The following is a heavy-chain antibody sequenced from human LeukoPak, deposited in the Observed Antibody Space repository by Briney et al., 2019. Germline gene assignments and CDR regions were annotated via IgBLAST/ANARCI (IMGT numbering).Heavy chain of an antibody. J-gene: IGHJ4*02. D-gene: IGHD5-12*01. V-gene: IGHV3-30*04. CDR1: GFTFNKFA. CDR2: VSYDGSEK. Sequence: GSLRLSCAASGFTFNKFAFHWVRQAPGKGLDWIAAVSYDGSEKYYTDSVKGRFTISSDTSKNIVSLQMNSLRVEDTAIYYCARDPGAMIQGAFDYWGQGTLVTVSS. CDR3: ARDPGAMIQGAFDY.